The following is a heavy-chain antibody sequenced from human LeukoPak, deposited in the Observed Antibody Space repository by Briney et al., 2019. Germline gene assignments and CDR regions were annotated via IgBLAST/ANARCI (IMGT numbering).Heavy chain of an antibody. CDR3: ARVYGSGRPDY. D-gene: IGHD3-10*01. J-gene: IGHJ4*02. Sequence: PGGSLRLSCAASGFTFSSYWMSWVRQAPGKGLEWVANIKQDGSEKYYVDSVKGRFAISRDNAKNSLYLQMNSLRAEDTAVYYCARVYGSGRPDYWGQGTLVTVSS. V-gene: IGHV3-7*01. CDR2: IKQDGSEK. CDR1: GFTFSSYW.